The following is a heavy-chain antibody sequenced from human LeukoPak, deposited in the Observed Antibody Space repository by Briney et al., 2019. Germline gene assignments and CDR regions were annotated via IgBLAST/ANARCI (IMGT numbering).Heavy chain of an antibody. CDR2: ILHSGSS. V-gene: IGHV4-30-2*01. Sequence: SETLSLTCGVSGGSITSDTYYWRWIRQPPGKGLEWIGYILHSGSSYYNPSLNSRVTISIDTSKNQFSLKLNSVTAADTAVYYCAKTRNFWSAYFDYWGQGTLVTVSS. J-gene: IGHJ4*02. D-gene: IGHD3-3*01. CDR1: GGSITSDTYY. CDR3: AKTRNFWSAYFDY.